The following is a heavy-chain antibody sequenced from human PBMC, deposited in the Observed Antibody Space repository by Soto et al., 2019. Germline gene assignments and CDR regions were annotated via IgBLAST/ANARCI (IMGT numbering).Heavy chain of an antibody. V-gene: IGHV3-43D*04. J-gene: IGHJ6*02. CDR1: GFTLDDYA. CDR2: ISWDGGST. Sequence: GGSLRLSCAASGFTLDDYAMHWVRQAPGKGLEWVSLISWDGGSTYYADSVKGRFTISRDNSKNSLYLQMNSLRAEDTALYYCAKEMVAAAGIYYYYGMDVWGPETTVTVSS. D-gene: IGHD6-13*01. CDR3: AKEMVAAAGIYYYYGMDV.